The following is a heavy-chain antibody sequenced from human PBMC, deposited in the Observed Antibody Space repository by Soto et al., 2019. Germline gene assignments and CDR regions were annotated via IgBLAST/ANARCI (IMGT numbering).Heavy chain of an antibody. V-gene: IGHV4-59*01. CDR3: ARGDSYGDAFDI. J-gene: IGHJ3*02. Sequence: SETLSLTCTVSGGSISSYYWSWIRQPPGKGLEWIGYIYYSGSTNYNPSLKSRVTISVDTSKNQFSLKLSSVTAADTVVYYCARGDSYGDAFDIWGQGTMVTVSS. CDR2: IYYSGST. D-gene: IGHD5-18*01. CDR1: GGSISSYY.